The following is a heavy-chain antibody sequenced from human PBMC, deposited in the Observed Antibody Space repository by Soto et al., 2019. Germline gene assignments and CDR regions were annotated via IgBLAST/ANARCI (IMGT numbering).Heavy chain of an antibody. V-gene: IGHV3-11*06. CDR1: GFTFSDYY. D-gene: IGHD2-15*01. Sequence: GSLRLSCAASGFTFSDYYMSWIRQAPGKGLEWVSYISSSSSYTNYADSVKGRFTISRDNAKNSLYLQMNSLRAEDTAVYYCARVYCSGGSCYSGNFDYWGQGTLVTVSS. CDR2: ISSSSSYT. CDR3: ARVYCSGGSCYSGNFDY. J-gene: IGHJ4*02.